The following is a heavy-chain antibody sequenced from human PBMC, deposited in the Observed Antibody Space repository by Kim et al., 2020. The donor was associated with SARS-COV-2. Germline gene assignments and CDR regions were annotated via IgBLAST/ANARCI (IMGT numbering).Heavy chain of an antibody. CDR3: AGRGGGAWVRFPDY. CDR1: GGSFGTSS. D-gene: IGHD2-15*01. J-gene: IGHJ4*02. CDR2: IIPILEIT. Sequence: SVKVSCKTAGGSFGTSSITWVRQAPGQGLEWMGSIIPILEITNYAQKLEGRVTITADKSTSTVYMEVSSLRSEDTALYYCAGRGGGAWVRFPDYLGQGT. V-gene: IGHV1-69*02.